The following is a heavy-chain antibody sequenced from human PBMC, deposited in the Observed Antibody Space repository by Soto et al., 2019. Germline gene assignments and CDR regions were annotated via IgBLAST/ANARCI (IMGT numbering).Heavy chain of an antibody. Sequence: GGSLRLSCAASGFTFSSYSMNWVHQAPGKGLEWVSSISSSSSYIYYADSVKGRFTISRDNAKNSLYLQMNSLRAEDTAVYYCARAIGSGRCSGGSCYWGLLGAFDIWGQGTMVTVSS. J-gene: IGHJ3*02. CDR2: ISSSSSYI. CDR1: GFTFSSYS. CDR3: ARAIGSGRCSGGSCYWGLLGAFDI. V-gene: IGHV3-21*01. D-gene: IGHD2-15*01.